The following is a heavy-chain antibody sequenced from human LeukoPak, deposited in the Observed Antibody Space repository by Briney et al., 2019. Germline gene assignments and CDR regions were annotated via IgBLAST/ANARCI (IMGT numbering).Heavy chain of an antibody. D-gene: IGHD3-22*01. Sequence: GGSLRLSCAASGFTFSSYAMSWVRQAPGKGLEWVSAISGSGGSTYYADSVKGRFIISRDNSKNTLYLQMNSLRAEDTAVYYCAKDEGDSSGYFDYWGQGTLVTVSS. CDR2: ISGSGGST. J-gene: IGHJ4*02. CDR3: AKDEGDSSGYFDY. V-gene: IGHV3-23*01. CDR1: GFTFSSYA.